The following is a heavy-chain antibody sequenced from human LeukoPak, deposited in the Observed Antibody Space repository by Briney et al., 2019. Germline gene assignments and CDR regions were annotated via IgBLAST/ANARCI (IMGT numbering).Heavy chain of an antibody. J-gene: IGHJ4*02. V-gene: IGHV3-64D*06. D-gene: IGHD3-10*01. Sequence: GGSLRLSCSASGFTFSRYAMHWVRQAPGKGLEYVSAISSNGGSTYYADSVKGRFTISRDNSRNTLHLQMSSLRVEDTAVYYCVKDSISGSYFDYWGQGTLVTVSS. CDR2: ISSNGGST. CDR3: VKDSISGSYFDY. CDR1: GFTFSRYA.